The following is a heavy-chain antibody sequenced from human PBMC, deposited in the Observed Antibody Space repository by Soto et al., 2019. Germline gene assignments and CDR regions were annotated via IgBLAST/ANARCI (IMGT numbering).Heavy chain of an antibody. D-gene: IGHD3-22*01. Sequence: QVQLVQSGAEVKKPGSSVKVSCKASGGTFSSYAISWVRQAPGQGLEWMGGIIPIFGTANYAQKFHGRVTITADESTSTAYMELSSLRSEDTAVYYCAREDGYYYDRQDAFDIWGQGTMVTVSS. CDR1: GGTFSSYA. V-gene: IGHV1-69*01. CDR3: AREDGYYYDRQDAFDI. CDR2: IIPIFGTA. J-gene: IGHJ3*02.